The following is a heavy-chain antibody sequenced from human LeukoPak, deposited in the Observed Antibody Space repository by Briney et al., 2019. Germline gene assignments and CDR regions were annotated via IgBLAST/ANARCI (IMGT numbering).Heavy chain of an antibody. V-gene: IGHV3-30*03. Sequence: GGSLRLSCAASGFTFRSYGMHWVRQAPGKGLEWVAVISYDGSNKYYGDSVKGRFTISRDNSKNTLYLEMNSLRAEDTAVYYCARDPRFGAVPFDYWGQGTLVTVSS. CDR2: ISYDGSNK. CDR1: GFTFRSYG. CDR3: ARDPRFGAVPFDY. J-gene: IGHJ4*02. D-gene: IGHD3-3*01.